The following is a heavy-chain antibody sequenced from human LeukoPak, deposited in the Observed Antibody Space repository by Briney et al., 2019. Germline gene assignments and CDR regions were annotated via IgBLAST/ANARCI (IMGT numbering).Heavy chain of an antibody. CDR1: GFTFNRYA. CDR3: ARDFRFAVDY. V-gene: IGHV3-30-3*01. CDR2: ISYDGSNK. Sequence: GGSLRLSCAASGFTFNRYAIHWVRQAPGKGLEWVAFISYDGSNKYFADSVKGRFTISRDNAKNSLYLQMNSLRDEDTAVYYCARDFRFAVDYWGQGTLVTVSS. J-gene: IGHJ4*02.